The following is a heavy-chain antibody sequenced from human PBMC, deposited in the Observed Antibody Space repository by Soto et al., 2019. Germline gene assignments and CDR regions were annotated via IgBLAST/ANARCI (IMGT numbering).Heavy chain of an antibody. Sequence: QVQLVQSGAEVKKPGASVKVSCKASGYTFTGYYMHWVRQAPGQGLEWMGWINPNSGGTNYAQKFQDRVTKARDTSQSTAYMELSGRGSGDTAVYYCARTQSYYDFWSGYNYYYGMAVWGQGTTVTVSS. J-gene: IGHJ6*02. V-gene: IGHV1-2*02. CDR1: GYTFTGYY. CDR2: INPNSGGT. D-gene: IGHD3-3*01. CDR3: ARTQSYYDFWSGYNYYYGMAV.